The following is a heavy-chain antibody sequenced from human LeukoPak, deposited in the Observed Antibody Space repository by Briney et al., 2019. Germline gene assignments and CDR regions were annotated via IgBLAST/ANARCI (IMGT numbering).Heavy chain of an antibody. CDR2: IHHSGIS. J-gene: IGHJ3*02. D-gene: IGHD4-11*01. V-gene: IGHV4-59*12. CDR3: AGDYGNYEGTFDI. CDR1: GGSISNDY. Sequence: SETLSLTCSVSGGSISNDYWSWIRQAPGKGLEWIGYIHHSGISNYSPSLKSRVTMSVDTSKSQFSLKLASVSAADTAVYYCAGDYGNYEGTFDIWGQGTMVTVSS.